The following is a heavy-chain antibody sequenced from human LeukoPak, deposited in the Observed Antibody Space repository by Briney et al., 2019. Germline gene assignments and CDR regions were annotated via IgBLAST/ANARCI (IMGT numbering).Heavy chain of an antibody. Sequence: SGPTQVNPTQTLTLPWTLSGVSLSTGGRCVRWVRHPPGKALEWLALIDWHDGKFYSISLKTRVTISTDTYKHQIVLTITNMDTVDTATYYCARLQAYGGNSAGNYFNYWGQGTLVTVSS. D-gene: IGHD4-23*01. J-gene: IGHJ4*02. V-gene: IGHV2-70*20. CDR3: ARLQAYGGNSAGNYFNY. CDR1: GVSLSTGGRC. CDR2: IDWHDGK.